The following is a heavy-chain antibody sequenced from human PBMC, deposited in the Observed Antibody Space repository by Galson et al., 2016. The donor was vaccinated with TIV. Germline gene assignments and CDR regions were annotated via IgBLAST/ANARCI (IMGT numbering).Heavy chain of an antibody. CDR3: ARDQNDYGLDPFDI. CDR1: GASISSGGYC. V-gene: IGHV4-31*03. Sequence: LSLTCTVSGASISSGGYCWNWIRQHPGKGLEWIGYIYFTGRTNYNPSLKGRVTISLDTSKTQFSLSLSSVTAADTAVYYCARDQNDYGLDPFDIWGQGTMVTVSS. D-gene: IGHD4-17*01. CDR2: IYFTGRT. J-gene: IGHJ3*02.